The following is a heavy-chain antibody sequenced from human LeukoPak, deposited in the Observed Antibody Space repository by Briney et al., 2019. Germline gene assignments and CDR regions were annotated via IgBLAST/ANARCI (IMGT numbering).Heavy chain of an antibody. Sequence: SETLSLTCTVSGVSISSSNYFWAWIRQSPGKGLEWIGSIYFRGSISSSPSLKSRVTTSIDASKNQFSLKLTSVTAADTAVYYCAREDRYCSSTSCYTWDYWGQGTLVAV. CDR1: GVSISSSNYF. CDR2: IYFRGSI. V-gene: IGHV4-39*07. D-gene: IGHD2-2*02. CDR3: AREDRYCSSTSCYTWDY. J-gene: IGHJ4*02.